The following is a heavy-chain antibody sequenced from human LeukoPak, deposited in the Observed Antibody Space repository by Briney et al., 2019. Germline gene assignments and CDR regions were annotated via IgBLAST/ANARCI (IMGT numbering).Heavy chain of an antibody. V-gene: IGHV1-2*02. Sequence: ASVKVSCKASGYTFTNYYMHWVRQAPGQGLEWMGWINPDSGGTRYSQKFQGRVTMTRDTSINTVYMELSRLRSDDTAVYYCARPHDGGSYSNDAFDIWGQGTMVTVSS. CDR3: ARPHDGGSYSNDAFDI. CDR1: GYTFTNYY. D-gene: IGHD1-26*01. CDR2: INPDSGGT. J-gene: IGHJ3*02.